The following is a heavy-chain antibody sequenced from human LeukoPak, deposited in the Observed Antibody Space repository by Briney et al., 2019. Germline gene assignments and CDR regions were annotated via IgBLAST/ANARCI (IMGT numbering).Heavy chain of an antibody. V-gene: IGHV1-2*02. CDR3: ARVPYYYDSRGYYSPYFDY. CDR2: INPNSGGT. Sequence: ASVKVSCKASGYTFTDSYMHWVRQAPGQGLEWMGWINPNSGGTSYVQKFHGRVTMTRDTSISTAYLELSRLRSDDTAVYYCARVPYYYDSRGYYSPYFDYWGQGTLVTVSS. J-gene: IGHJ4*02. CDR1: GYTFTDSY. D-gene: IGHD3-22*01.